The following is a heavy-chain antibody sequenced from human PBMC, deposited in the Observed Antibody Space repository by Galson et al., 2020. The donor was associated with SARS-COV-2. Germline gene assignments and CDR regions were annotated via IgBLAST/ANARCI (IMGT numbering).Heavy chain of an antibody. D-gene: IGHD2-2*01. CDR2: IYPGDSDT. Sequence: GESLKISCKGSGYSFTSYWIGWVRQMPGKGLEWMGIIYPGDSDTRYSPSFQGQVTISADKSISTAYLQWSSLKASDTAMYYCARHVLGYCSSTSCSVPYNWFDPWGQGTLVTVSS. V-gene: IGHV5-51*01. CDR3: ARHVLGYCSSTSCSVPYNWFDP. CDR1: GYSFTSYW. J-gene: IGHJ5*02.